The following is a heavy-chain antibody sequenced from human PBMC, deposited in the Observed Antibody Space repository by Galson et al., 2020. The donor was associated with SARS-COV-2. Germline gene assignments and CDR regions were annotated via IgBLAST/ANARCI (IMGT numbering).Heavy chain of an antibody. CDR3: ARDPVNYYDSSGYYYPYSFDY. Sequence: GGSLRLSCAASGFTFSSYNMNWVRQAPGKGLEWVSSISSNRSCIYYADSLKGRFTISRDNAKNSLYLQMNSLRAEDTAVYYCARDPVNYYDSSGYYYPYSFDYWGQGTLVTVSS. CDR1: GFTFSSYN. D-gene: IGHD3-22*01. V-gene: IGHV3-21*01. J-gene: IGHJ4*02. CDR2: ISSNRSCI.